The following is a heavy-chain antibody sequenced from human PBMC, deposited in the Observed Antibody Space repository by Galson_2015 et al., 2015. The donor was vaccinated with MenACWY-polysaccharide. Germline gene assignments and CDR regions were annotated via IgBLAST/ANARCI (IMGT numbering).Heavy chain of an antibody. V-gene: IGHV3-21*01. CDR3: ARAALRGVNNWFDP. Sequence: SLRLSCAASRFTFSDYWMHWVRQAPGKGLEWVSSISSSSSYIYYADSVKGRFTISRDNAKNSLYLQMNSLRAEDTAVYYCARAALRGVNNWFDPWGQGTLVTVSS. CDR1: RFTFSDYW. D-gene: IGHD3-10*01. CDR2: ISSSSSYI. J-gene: IGHJ5*02.